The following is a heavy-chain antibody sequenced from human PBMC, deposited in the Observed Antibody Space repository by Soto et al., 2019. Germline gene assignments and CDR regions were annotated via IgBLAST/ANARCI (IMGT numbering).Heavy chain of an antibody. D-gene: IGHD2-2*01. CDR3: ASEGGLSVTSEIDY. V-gene: IGHV3-30-3*01. CDR2: ISYDGSHK. CDR1: GFTFSSYA. Sequence: GGSLRLSCAASGFTFSSYAMHWVSQAPGKGLEWVAVISYDGSHKYYSDSLKSLFTISKDTSNHTLYLQMNSQTAEDYAVYYCASEGGLSVTSEIDYWGQGTMVTVSS. J-gene: IGHJ4*02.